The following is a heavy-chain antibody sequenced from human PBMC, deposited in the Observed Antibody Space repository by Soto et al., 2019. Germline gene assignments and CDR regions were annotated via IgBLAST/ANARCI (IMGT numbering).Heavy chain of an antibody. Sequence: QVQLVQSGAEVKKPGASVKVSCKASGYTFTSYGISWVRQAPGQGLEWMGWINAYNGNTNDAQKIQGRVTLTTDTSTRTAYMELRSLRSDGTAVYYCERVYGSGSFPFDYWGQGTLVTVSS. D-gene: IGHD3-10*01. J-gene: IGHJ4*02. CDR1: GYTFTSYG. CDR2: INAYNGNT. CDR3: ERVYGSGSFPFDY. V-gene: IGHV1-18*01.